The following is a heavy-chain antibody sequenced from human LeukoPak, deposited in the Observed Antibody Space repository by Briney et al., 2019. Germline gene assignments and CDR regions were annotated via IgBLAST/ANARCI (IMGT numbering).Heavy chain of an antibody. CDR1: DFTFSNYA. Sequence: GGSLRLSCAASDFTFSNYAMSWVRQAPGKGLEWVSGISGSGGSTYYADSVKGRFTISRDNSKNTLYLQMNSLRAEDTAVYYCAKDRQYYFDYWGQGTLVTVSS. CDR2: ISGSGGST. D-gene: IGHD4-11*01. V-gene: IGHV3-23*01. CDR3: AKDRQYYFDY. J-gene: IGHJ4*02.